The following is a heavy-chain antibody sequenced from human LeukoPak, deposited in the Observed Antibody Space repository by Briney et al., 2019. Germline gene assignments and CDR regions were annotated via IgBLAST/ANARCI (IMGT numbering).Heavy chain of an antibody. CDR1: GFTFDDYA. Sequence: PGGSLRLSCEGSGFTFDDYAINWVRQAPGKGLEWVSRISWDSSIIDFADSVKGRFTISRDNAKNSVHLDLSSLSAEDTALYYCAKDVVIAPTVPGNTFDVWGLGTMVTVSP. D-gene: IGHD1-1*01. J-gene: IGHJ3*01. CDR3: AKDVVIAPTVPGNTFDV. CDR2: ISWDSSII. V-gene: IGHV3-9*01.